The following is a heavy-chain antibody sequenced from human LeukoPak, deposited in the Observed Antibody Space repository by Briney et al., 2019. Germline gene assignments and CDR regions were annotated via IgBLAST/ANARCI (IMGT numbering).Heavy chain of an antibody. CDR1: GGSISSYY. V-gene: IGHV4-59*01. Sequence: PSETLSLTCTVSGGSISSYYWSWIRQPPGKGREWIGYIYYSGSTNYNPSLKSRVTISVDTSKNQFSLKLSSVTAADTAVYYCARTPYSSSGYGMDVWGQGTTVTVSS. CDR3: ARTPYSSSGYGMDV. CDR2: IYYSGST. D-gene: IGHD6-13*01. J-gene: IGHJ6*02.